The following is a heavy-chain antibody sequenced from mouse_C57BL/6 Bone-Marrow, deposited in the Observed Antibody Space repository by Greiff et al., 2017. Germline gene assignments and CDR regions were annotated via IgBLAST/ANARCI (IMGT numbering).Heavy chain of an antibody. V-gene: IGHV1-64*01. CDR3: ARCGKKNYGSSYAMDY. J-gene: IGHJ4*01. Sequence: QVHVKQSGAELVKPGASVKLSCKASGYTFTSYWMHWVKQRPGQGLEWIGMIHPNSGSTNYNEKFKSKATLTVDKSSSTAYMQLSSLTSEDSAVYYCARCGKKNYGSSYAMDYWGQGTSVTVSS. CDR1: GYTFTSYW. CDR2: IHPNSGST. D-gene: IGHD1-1*01.